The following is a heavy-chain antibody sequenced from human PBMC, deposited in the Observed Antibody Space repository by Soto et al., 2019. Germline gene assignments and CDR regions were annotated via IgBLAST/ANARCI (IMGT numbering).Heavy chain of an antibody. D-gene: IGHD2-8*02. V-gene: IGHV1-46*01. J-gene: IGHJ4*02. CDR2: INPTGGST. Sequence: QVHLVQSGAEVKKPGASVKVSCKASGYTFINYYIHWVRQAPGHGLEWMAIINPTGGSTNYAQKFQGRITFTMDTATSTVYMELSSLTSEDTAMYYCARHLAAGDVWGQGTLVTVSS. CDR3: ARHLAAGDV. CDR1: GYTFINYY.